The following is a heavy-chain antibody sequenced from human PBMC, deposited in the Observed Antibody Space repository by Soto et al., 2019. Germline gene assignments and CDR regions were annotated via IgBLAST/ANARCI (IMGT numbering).Heavy chain of an antibody. CDR3: AKNGQPPYYYYGLDV. CDR2: ISGYNGDT. CDR1: GGTFTSYA. Sequence: GASVKVSCKASGGTFTSYAMHWVRQAPGQGLEWMGWISGYNGDTNYAQKFQGRASMTIDTSTTTAYMELRSLTSDDTAVYYCAKNGQPPYYYYGLDVWGQGTKVTVSS. V-gene: IGHV1-18*01. J-gene: IGHJ6*02. D-gene: IGHD2-8*01.